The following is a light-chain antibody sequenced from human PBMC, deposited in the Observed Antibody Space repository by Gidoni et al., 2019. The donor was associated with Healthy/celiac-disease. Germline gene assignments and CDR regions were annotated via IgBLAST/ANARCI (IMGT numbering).Light chain of an antibody. CDR3: QQSYSTPA. V-gene: IGKV1-39*01. CDR1: QNISSY. Sequence: DIQMTQSPSSLSASVGERVTITRRTSQNISSYLTWYQQKPVKAPKLLIYAASSLQRVVPSRFRGSGAGADFTLTISSLQPEEFATYYCQQSYSTPAFGQGTKVEIK. J-gene: IGKJ1*01. CDR2: AAS.